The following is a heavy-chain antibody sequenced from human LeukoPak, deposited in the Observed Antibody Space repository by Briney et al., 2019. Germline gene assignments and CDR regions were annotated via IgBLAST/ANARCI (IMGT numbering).Heavy chain of an antibody. V-gene: IGHV5-51*01. Sequence: GESLKISCKGSGYSFTSYWIGWVRQMPGKGLEWMGIIYPGDSDTTYSPSFQGQVTISADKSINTAYLQWGSLRASDAAMYYCARQEIAVAGNVDIWGQGTMVTVSS. J-gene: IGHJ3*02. CDR1: GYSFTSYW. CDR3: ARQEIAVAGNVDI. CDR2: IYPGDSDT. D-gene: IGHD6-19*01.